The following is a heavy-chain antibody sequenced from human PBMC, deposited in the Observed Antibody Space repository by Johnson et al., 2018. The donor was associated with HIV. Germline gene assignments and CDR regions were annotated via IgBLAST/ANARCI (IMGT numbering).Heavy chain of an antibody. CDR1: GFIFSNYD. CDR2: IGTAGDT. Sequence: VQLVESGGGVVQPGRSLRLSCAASGFIFSNYDMHWVRQPTGKGLEWVSGIGTAGDTYYADSVKGRFTISRDNSKNTLHLQMNSLRVEDTAMNYCARGPILEWLSGDGFDMWGQGTMVTVSS. V-gene: IGHV3-13*01. CDR3: ARGPILEWLSGDGFDM. D-gene: IGHD3-3*01. J-gene: IGHJ3*02.